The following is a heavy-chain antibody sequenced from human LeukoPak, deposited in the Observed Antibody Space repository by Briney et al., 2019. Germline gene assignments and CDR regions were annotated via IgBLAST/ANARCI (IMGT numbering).Heavy chain of an antibody. J-gene: IGHJ3*02. CDR2: ISSSSSTI. CDR1: GFTFSDYN. Sequence: GGSLSLSCAASGFTFSDYNMRWIRQAPGKGLEWVSYISSSSSTIYYADSVKGRFAISRDNAKNSLYLQMNSLRAEDTAVYYCAREASVDAFDIWGQGTMVTVSS. CDR3: AREASVDAFDI. D-gene: IGHD3-3*01. V-gene: IGHV3-11*04.